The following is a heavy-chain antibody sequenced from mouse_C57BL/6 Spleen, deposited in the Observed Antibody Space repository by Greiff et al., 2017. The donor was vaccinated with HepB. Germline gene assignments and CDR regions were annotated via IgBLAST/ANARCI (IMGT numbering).Heavy chain of an antibody. CDR1: GYSFTGYY. J-gene: IGHJ4*01. Sequence: EVKLMESGPELVKPGASVKISCKASGYSFTGYYMNWVKQSPEKSLEWIGEINPSTGGTTYNQKFKAKATLTVDKSSSTAYMQLKSLTSEDSAVYYCARRGDYYAMDYWGQGTSVTVSS. CDR3: ARRGDYYAMDY. V-gene: IGHV1-42*01. CDR2: INPSTGGT.